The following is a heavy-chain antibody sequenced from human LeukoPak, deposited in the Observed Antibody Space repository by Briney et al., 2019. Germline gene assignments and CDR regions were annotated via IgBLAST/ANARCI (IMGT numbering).Heavy chain of an antibody. D-gene: IGHD2-8*01. CDR1: GYSFTDYY. J-gene: IGHJ4*02. V-gene: IGHV1-2*02. CDR3: GRAPAERVTFVLMVYGIDN. Sequence: ASVKVSCKASGYSFTDYYIHWVRQAPGQGLEWMGWISPYSGATSNAKNFQDRVTMTSDTSINTVFLELSSLTSDGTAMYYCGRAPAERVTFVLMVYGIDNWGQGTLVTVSS. CDR2: ISPYSGAT.